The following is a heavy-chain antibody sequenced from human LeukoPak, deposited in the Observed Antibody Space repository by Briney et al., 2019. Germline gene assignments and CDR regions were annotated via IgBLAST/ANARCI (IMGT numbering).Heavy chain of an antibody. Sequence: HPGGSLRLSCTASGFTLGDYLMSWFRQAPGKGLEWIGFISGGTTEYAASVKGRFTISRDDSTSIAYLQMNSLTTEDTAVYYGSRGSGWLSVYWGQGTLVTVSS. D-gene: IGHD6-19*01. CDR1: GFTLGDYL. CDR2: ISGGTT. J-gene: IGHJ4*02. V-gene: IGHV3-49*03. CDR3: SRGSGWLSVY.